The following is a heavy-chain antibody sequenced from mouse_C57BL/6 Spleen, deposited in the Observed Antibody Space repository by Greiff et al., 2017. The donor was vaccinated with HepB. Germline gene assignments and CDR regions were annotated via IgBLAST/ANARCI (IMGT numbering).Heavy chain of an antibody. CDR3: TRRDGNYEGYAMDY. V-gene: IGHV1-15*01. CDR2: IDPETGGT. Sequence: VQLQQSGAELVRPGASVTLSCKASGYTFTDYEMHWVKQTPVHGLEWIGAIDPETGGTAYNQKFKGKAILTADKSSRTAYMELRSLTAEDSAVYYCTRRDGNYEGYAMDYWGQGTSGTVSS. D-gene: IGHD2-1*01. CDR1: GYTFTDYE. J-gene: IGHJ4*01.